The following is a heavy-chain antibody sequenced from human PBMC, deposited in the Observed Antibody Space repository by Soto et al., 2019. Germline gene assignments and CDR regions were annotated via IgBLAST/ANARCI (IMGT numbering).Heavy chain of an antibody. Sequence: PPQTFRDTYSVSAGTTSTSKHYLCRLRHPPGKGLEWIGSIYYSGSTYYNPSLKSRVTISVDTSKNQFSLKLSSVTAADTAVYYFLIMIPRPSRSTLFPCTTLIDL. CDR2: IYYSGST. CDR1: AGTTSTSKHY. D-gene: IGHD3-16*01. V-gene: IGHV4-39*01. CDR3: LIMIPRPSRSTLFPCTTLIDL. J-gene: IGHJ2*01.